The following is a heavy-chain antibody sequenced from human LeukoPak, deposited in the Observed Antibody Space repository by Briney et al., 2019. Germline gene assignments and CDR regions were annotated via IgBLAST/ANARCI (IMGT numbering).Heavy chain of an antibody. CDR2: MNPNSGNT. D-gene: IGHD3-3*01. CDR3: ARGFWSGYPKYNWFDP. CDR1: GYTFTSYD. V-gene: IGHV1-8*03. Sequence: ASVKVSCKASGYTFTSYDINWVQQATGQGLEWMGWMNPNSGNTGYAQKFQGRVTITRNTSISTAYMELSSLRSEDTAVYYCARGFWSGYPKYNWFDPWGQGTLVTVSS. J-gene: IGHJ5*02.